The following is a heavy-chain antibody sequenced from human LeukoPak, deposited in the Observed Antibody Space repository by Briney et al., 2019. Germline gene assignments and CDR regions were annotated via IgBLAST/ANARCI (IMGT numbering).Heavy chain of an antibody. V-gene: IGHV4-59*08. CDR1: GGSIRSYY. Sequence: SETLSLTCTVSGGSIRSYYWSWIRQPPGKGLEWIGYIYYSGSTNYNPSLKSRVTISVDTSKNQFSLKLSSVTAADTAVYYCAGDCSGGSCYSGFVWWGQGTLVTVSS. CDR3: AGDCSGGSCYSGFVW. CDR2: IYYSGST. D-gene: IGHD2-15*01. J-gene: IGHJ4*02.